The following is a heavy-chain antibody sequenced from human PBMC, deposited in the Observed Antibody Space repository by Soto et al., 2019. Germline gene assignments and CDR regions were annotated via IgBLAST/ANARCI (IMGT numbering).Heavy chain of an antibody. V-gene: IGHV4-30-4*01. D-gene: IGHD5-12*01. J-gene: IGHJ4*02. CDR2: IYYSGST. Sequence: LSLTCTVSGGSISSGDYYWSWIRQPPGKGLEWIGYIYYSGSTYYNPSLKSRVTISVDTSKNQFSLKLSSVTAADTAVYYCALRVEDSGYDLDYWGQGTLVTVSS. CDR3: ALRVEDSGYDLDY. CDR1: GGSISSGDYY.